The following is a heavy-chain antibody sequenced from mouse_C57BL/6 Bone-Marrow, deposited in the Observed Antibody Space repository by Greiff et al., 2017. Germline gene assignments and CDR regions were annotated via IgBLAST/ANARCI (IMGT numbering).Heavy chain of an antibody. CDR1: GYTFTNYW. CDR3: ARYYDGSSLYYAMDY. CDR2: IYPGGGYT. V-gene: IGHV1-63*01. J-gene: IGHJ4*01. Sequence: QVQLQQSGAELVRPGTSVKMSCKASGYTFTNYWIGWAKQRPGHGLEWIGDIYPGGGYTNYNEKFKGKATLTADKSSSTAYMQFSSLTSEDSAIYYCARYYDGSSLYYAMDYWGQGTSVTVSS. D-gene: IGHD1-1*01.